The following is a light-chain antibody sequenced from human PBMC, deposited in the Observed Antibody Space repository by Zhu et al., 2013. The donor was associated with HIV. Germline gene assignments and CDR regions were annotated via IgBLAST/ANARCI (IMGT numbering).Light chain of an antibody. V-gene: IGKV1-39*01. Sequence: DIQMTQSPSSLSASVGDRVTITCRASQTISRYLNWYRQKSGKAPELLIYAASTLQSGVPSRFSGTGSGTEFTLTIGGLQPEDFATYYCQHSYGTPLTFGGGAKVEIK. J-gene: IGKJ4*01. CDR2: AAS. CDR3: QHSYGTPLT. CDR1: QTISRY.